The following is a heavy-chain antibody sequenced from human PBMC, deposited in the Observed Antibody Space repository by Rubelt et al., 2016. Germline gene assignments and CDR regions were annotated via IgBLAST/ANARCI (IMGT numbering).Heavy chain of an antibody. J-gene: IGHJ4*02. V-gene: IGHV4-39*01. CDR3: ARLFLSYGDYARFDY. D-gene: IGHD4-17*01. Sequence: QLQLQESGPGLVKPSETLSLTCTVSGGSIGSSSYYWGWIRQPPGKGLEWIGSIYYSWSTYYNPALKSGVTVSVDMSKDQFSLTLGSCTAADTAVDYCARLFLSYGDYARFDYWGQGTLVTVSS. CDR1: GGSIGSSSYY. CDR2: IYYSWST.